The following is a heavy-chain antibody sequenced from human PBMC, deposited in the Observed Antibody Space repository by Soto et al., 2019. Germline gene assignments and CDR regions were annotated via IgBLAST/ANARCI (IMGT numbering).Heavy chain of an antibody. V-gene: IGHV4-34*01. D-gene: IGHD6-19*01. CDR2: INHSGST. CDR3: ARHYSSGSRNWFDP. CDR1: GGSFSGYY. J-gene: IGHJ5*02. Sequence: SETLSLTCAVYGGSFSGYYWSWIRQPPGKGLEWIGEINHSGSTNYNPSLKSRVTISVDTSKNQFSLKLSSVTAADTAVYYCARHYSSGSRNWFDPWGQGTLVTVSS.